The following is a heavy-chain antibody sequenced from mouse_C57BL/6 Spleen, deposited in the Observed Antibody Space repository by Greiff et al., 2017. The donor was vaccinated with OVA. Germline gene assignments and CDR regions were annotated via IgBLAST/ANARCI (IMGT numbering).Heavy chain of an antibody. CDR2: ISNGGGST. CDR3: ARRGLLLYYFDY. Sequence: EVKLQESGGGLVQPGGSLKLSCAASGFTFSDYYMYWVRQTPEKRLEWVAYISNGGGSTYYPDTVKGRFTISRDNAKNTLYLQMSRLKSEDTAMYVCARRGLLLYYFDYWGQGTTLTVSS. V-gene: IGHV5-12*01. CDR1: GFTFSDYY. J-gene: IGHJ2*01. D-gene: IGHD1-1*01.